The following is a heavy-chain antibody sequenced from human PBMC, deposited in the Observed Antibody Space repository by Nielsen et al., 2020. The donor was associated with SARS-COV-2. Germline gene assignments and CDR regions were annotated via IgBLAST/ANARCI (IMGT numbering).Heavy chain of an antibody. D-gene: IGHD4/OR15-4a*01. CDR3: ARDRTMAPPGYYGMDV. CDR2: IYYSGST. Sequence: SETLSLTCTVSGGSISSSSYYWGWIRQPPGKGLEWIGSIYYSGSTYYNPSLKSRVTISVDTSKNQFSLKLSSLTAADTAVYYCARDRTMAPPGYYGMDVWGQGTTVTVSS. V-gene: IGHV4-39*07. J-gene: IGHJ6*02. CDR1: GGSISSSSYY.